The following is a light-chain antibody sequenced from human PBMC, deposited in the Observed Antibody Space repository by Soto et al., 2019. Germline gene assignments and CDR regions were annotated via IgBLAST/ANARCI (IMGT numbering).Light chain of an antibody. CDR3: SSYTSSSTYVV. Sequence: QSALTQPASVSGSPGQSIPISCTGTSSDVGGYNYVSWYQQHPGKAPKLMIFDVSHRPSGVSNRFSGSKSGNTASLTISGLQADDEADYYCSSYTSSSTYVVFGGGTKLTVL. V-gene: IGLV2-14*01. CDR1: SSDVGGYNY. CDR2: DVS. J-gene: IGLJ2*01.